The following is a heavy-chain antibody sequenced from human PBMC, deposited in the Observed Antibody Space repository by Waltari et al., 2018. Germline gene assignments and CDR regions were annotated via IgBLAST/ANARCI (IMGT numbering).Heavy chain of an antibody. CDR3: ARGSPELDY. J-gene: IGHJ4*02. CDR2: IYYSGST. Sequence: QVQLQESGPGLVKPSETLSLTCTVSGGSISSYYWSWIRQPPGKGLEWIGYIYYSGSTNYNPSPKSRVTISVYTSKNQFSLKLSSVTAADTAVYYCARGSPELDYWGQGTLVTVSS. V-gene: IGHV4-59*01. CDR1: GGSISSYY.